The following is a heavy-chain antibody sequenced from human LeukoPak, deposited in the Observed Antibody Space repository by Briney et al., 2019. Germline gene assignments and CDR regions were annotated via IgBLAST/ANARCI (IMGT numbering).Heavy chain of an antibody. J-gene: IGHJ4*02. CDR3: ARAYGSGSYSLSPDY. CDR1: GFTFSSYW. CDR2: IKQDGSEK. D-gene: IGHD3-10*01. V-gene: IGHV3-7*04. Sequence: GGPLRLSCAASGFTFSSYWMSWVRQAPGKGLEWVANIKQDGSEKYYVDSVKGRFTISRENAKNSLYLQMNSLRDEDTAVYYCARAYGSGSYSLSPDYWGQGTLVTVSS.